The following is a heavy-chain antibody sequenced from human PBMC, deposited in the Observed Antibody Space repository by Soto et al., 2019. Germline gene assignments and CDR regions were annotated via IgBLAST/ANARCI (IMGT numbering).Heavy chain of an antibody. D-gene: IGHD6-19*01. CDR3: ANLPQWLGDVFDI. J-gene: IGHJ3*02. Sequence: PGGSLRLSCAASGFTFSDYYMSWIRQAPGKGLEWVSYISSSGSTIYYADSVKGRFTISRDNAKNSLYLQMNSLRAEDTAVYYCANLPQWLGDVFDIWGQGTMVTVSS. V-gene: IGHV3-11*01. CDR1: GFTFSDYY. CDR2: ISSSGSTI.